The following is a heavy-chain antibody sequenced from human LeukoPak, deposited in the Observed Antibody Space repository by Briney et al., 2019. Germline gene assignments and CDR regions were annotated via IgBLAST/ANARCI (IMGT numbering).Heavy chain of an antibody. CDR2: IKQDGSEE. V-gene: IGHV3-7*01. J-gene: IGHJ5*02. CDR3: ARGSRSSWYGNWFDP. Sequence: HPGGSLRLSCAASGFTFSSYWMSWVRQAPGKGLEWVANIKQDGSEEYYVDSVKGRFTISRDNAKNTLYLQMNSLRAEDTGVYYCARGSRSSWYGNWFDPWGQGTLVTVSS. CDR1: GFTFSSYW. D-gene: IGHD6-13*01.